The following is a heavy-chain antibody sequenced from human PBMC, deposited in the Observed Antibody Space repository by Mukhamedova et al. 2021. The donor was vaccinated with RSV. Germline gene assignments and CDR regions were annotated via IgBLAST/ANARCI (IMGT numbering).Heavy chain of an antibody. V-gene: IGHV4-39*02. CDR2: VFYSGST. CDR3: AGNGSDSQAFDH. CDR1: SSSYY. D-gene: IGHD1-26*01. J-gene: IGHJ4*02. Sequence: SSSYYWGWIRQPPGKGLEWIGSVFYSGSTYYNPSLKSRVTISVDTSKNHFFRELTSVTAADTAIYYCAGNGSDSQAFDHWVRG.